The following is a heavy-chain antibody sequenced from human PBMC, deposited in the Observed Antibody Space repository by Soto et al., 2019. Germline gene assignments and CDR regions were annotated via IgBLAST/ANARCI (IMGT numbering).Heavy chain of an antibody. Sequence: GGSLRLSCAASGFTFSSYAMHWVRQAPGKGLEWVAVISYDGSNKYYADSVKGRFTISRDNSKNTLYLQMNSLRAEDTAVYYCARGPYGPSDVWGQGTTVTVSS. CDR1: GFTFSSYA. D-gene: IGHD3-10*01. V-gene: IGHV3-30-3*01. J-gene: IGHJ6*02. CDR3: ARGPYGPSDV. CDR2: ISYDGSNK.